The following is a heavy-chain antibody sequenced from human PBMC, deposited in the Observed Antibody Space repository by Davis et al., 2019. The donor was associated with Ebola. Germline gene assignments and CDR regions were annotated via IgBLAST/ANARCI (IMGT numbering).Heavy chain of an antibody. V-gene: IGHV3-64*01. CDR3: ARDSADTQWFGELLPPYYYGMDV. CDR1: GFTFSSYA. Sequence: PGGSLRLSCAASGFTFSSYAMHWVRQAPGKGLEYVSAISSNGGSTYYANSVKGRFTISRDNSKNTLYLQMGSLRAEDMAVYYCARDSADTQWFGELLPPYYYGMDVWGQGTTVTVSS. J-gene: IGHJ6*02. CDR2: ISSNGGST. D-gene: IGHD3-10*01.